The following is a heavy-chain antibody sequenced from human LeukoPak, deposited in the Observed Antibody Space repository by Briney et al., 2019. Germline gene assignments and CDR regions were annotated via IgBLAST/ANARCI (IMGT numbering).Heavy chain of an antibody. Sequence: GGSLRLSCAAAGFIVSSNHMSWVRQAPGKGLEWVSVIYSGGGTYYADSVKGRFTISRDKSKNTLYLQMNSLRAEDTALFYCAARWGYNGFDIWGXXTMVAVSS. CDR2: IYSGGGT. CDR3: AARWGYNGFDI. J-gene: IGHJ3*02. D-gene: IGHD5-18*01. V-gene: IGHV3-53*01. CDR1: GFIVSSNH.